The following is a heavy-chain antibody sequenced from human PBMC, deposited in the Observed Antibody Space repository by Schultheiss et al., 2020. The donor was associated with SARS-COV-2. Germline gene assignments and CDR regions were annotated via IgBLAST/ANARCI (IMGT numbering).Heavy chain of an antibody. CDR2: IKQDGSEK. CDR3: ARAGVGYSNLDYYGMDV. D-gene: IGHD6-13*01. Sequence: GGSLRLSCAASGFTFSSYWMSWVRQAPGKGLEWVANIKQDGSEKYYVDSVKGRFTISRDNSKNTLYLQMNSLRAEDTAVYYCARAGVGYSNLDYYGMDVWGRGTTVTVSS. J-gene: IGHJ6*02. CDR1: GFTFSSYW. V-gene: IGHV3-7*04.